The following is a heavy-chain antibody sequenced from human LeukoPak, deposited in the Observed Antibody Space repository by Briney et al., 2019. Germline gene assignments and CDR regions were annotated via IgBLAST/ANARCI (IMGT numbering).Heavy chain of an antibody. D-gene: IGHD4-17*01. Sequence: SETLSLTCTVSGDSISSYYWSWIRQPPGKGLEWIGYIYYSGSTNYNPSLKSRVTISVDTSKNQFSLKLSSVTAADTAVYYCARQGSYGDYMLVDYWGQGTRVTVSS. CDR3: ARQGSYGDYMLVDY. V-gene: IGHV4-59*08. CDR2: IYYSGST. J-gene: IGHJ4*02. CDR1: GDSISSYY.